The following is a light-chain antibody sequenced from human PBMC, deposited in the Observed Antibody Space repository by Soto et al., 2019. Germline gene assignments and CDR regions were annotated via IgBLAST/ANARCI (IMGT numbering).Light chain of an antibody. V-gene: IGLV2-8*01. J-gene: IGLJ2*01. CDR2: EVS. Sequence: QPVLTQPPSASGSPGQSVTISCTGTSSDVGGYNYVSWYQQHPGKAPKLMIYEVSKRPSGVPDRFSGSKSGNTASLTVSGLQAEDEADSYCSSYAGSNNFVVFGGGTKVTVL. CDR3: SSYAGSNNFVV. CDR1: SSDVGGYNY.